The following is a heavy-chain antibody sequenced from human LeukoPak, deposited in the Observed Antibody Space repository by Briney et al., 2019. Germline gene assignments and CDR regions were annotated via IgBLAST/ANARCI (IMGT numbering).Heavy chain of an antibody. V-gene: IGHV4-59*08. Sequence: SETLSLTCTVSGGSISSYYWSWIRQPPGRGLEWIGYVFHSGITNYNPSLKSRVTMSVAGTENQFSLKLSSVTAADTAVYYCGRHGGATMIRGVLVDGFDIWGQGTMVTVSS. J-gene: IGHJ3*02. D-gene: IGHD3-10*01. CDR3: GRHGGATMIRGVLVDGFDI. CDR1: GGSISSYY. CDR2: VFHSGIT.